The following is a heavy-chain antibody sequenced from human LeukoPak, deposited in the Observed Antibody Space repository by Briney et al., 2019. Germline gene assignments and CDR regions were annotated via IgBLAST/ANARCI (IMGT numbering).Heavy chain of an antibody. Sequence: SGTLSLTCTVSGGSISSYYWSWIRQPPGKGLEWSGYIYYSGSTNYNPSLKSRVTISVDTSKNQFSLKLSSVTAADTAVYYCARHSHYYYGMDVWGQGTTVTVSS. V-gene: IGHV4-59*08. CDR1: GGSISSYY. J-gene: IGHJ6*02. CDR2: IYYSGST. CDR3: ARHSHYYYGMDV.